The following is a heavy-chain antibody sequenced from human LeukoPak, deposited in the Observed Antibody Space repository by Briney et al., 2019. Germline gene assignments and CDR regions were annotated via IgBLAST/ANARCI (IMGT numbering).Heavy chain of an antibody. Sequence: GRSLRLSCAASGFTFSSYGMRWVRQAPGKGLEWVAVIWYDGSNKYYADSVKGRFTISRDNSKNTLYLQMNSLRAEDTAVYYCARDQAIKLPRNYYYYYMDVWGKGTTVTVSS. J-gene: IGHJ6*03. CDR2: IWYDGSNK. CDR1: GFTFSSYG. V-gene: IGHV3-33*01. CDR3: ARDQAIKLPRNYYYYYMDV. D-gene: IGHD1-26*01.